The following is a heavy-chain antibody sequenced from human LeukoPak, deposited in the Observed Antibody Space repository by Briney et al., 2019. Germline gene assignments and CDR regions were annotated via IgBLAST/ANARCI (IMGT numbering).Heavy chain of an antibody. CDR3: AREGGSGSYYIFLDY. D-gene: IGHD3-10*01. J-gene: IGHJ4*02. V-gene: IGHV1-18*01. CDR1: GYTFTSYG. CDR2: ISAYNGNT. Sequence: ASVKVSRKASGYTFTSYGISWVRQAPGQGLEWMGWISAYNGNTNYAQKLQGRVTMTTDTSTSTAYMELRSLRSDDTAVYYCAREGGSGSYYIFLDYWAREPWSPSPQ.